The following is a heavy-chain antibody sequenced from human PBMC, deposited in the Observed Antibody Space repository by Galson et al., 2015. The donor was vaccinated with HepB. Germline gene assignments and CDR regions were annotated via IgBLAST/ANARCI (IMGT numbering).Heavy chain of an antibody. V-gene: IGHV5-51*01. J-gene: IGHJ6*03. CDR1: GYSFTSYW. D-gene: IGHD3-3*01. CDR2: IYPGDSDT. Sequence: QSGAEVKKPGESLKISCKGSGYSFTSYWIGWVRQMPGKGLEWMGIIYPGDSDTRYSPSFQGQVTISVDKSISTAYLQWSSLKASDTAMYYCARQGGYTIFGVVQPYYYMDVWGKGTTVTVSS. CDR3: ARQGGYTIFGVVQPYYYMDV.